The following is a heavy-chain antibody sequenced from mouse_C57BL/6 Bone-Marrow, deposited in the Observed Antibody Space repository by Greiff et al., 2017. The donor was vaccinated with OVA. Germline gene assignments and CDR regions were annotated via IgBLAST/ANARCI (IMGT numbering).Heavy chain of an antibody. J-gene: IGHJ2*01. CDR1: GFSLTSYA. D-gene: IGHD2-3*01. CDR3: ARKLYDGYLYYFDY. V-gene: IGHV2-9-1*01. CDR2: IWTGGGT. Sequence: VQLQESGPGLVAPSQSLSITCTVSGFSLTSYAISWVRQPPGKGLEWLGVIWTGGGTNYNSALKSRLSISKDNSKSQVFLKMNSLQTDDTARYYCARKLYDGYLYYFDYWGQGTTLTVSS.